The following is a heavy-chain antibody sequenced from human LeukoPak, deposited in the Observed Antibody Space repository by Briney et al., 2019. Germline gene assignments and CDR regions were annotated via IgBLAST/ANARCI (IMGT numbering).Heavy chain of an antibody. CDR2: VYYSGST. J-gene: IGHJ6*04. V-gene: IGHV4-30-4*01. CDR1: GGSISSGACY. CDR3: AREVRMVRGVTHPPYGMDV. D-gene: IGHD3-10*01. Sequence: PSETLSLTCTVSGGSISSGACYWSWIRQPPGKGLEWIGYVYYSGSTYYNPSLKSRVTISVDTSKNQFSLKLSSVTAADTAVYYCAREVRMVRGVTHPPYGMDVWGKGTTVTVSS.